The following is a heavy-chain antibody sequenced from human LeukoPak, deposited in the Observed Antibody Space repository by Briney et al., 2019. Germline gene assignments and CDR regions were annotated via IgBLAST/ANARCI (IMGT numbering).Heavy chain of an antibody. J-gene: IGHJ5*02. V-gene: IGHV1-2*02. D-gene: IGHD2-2*03. CDR1: GYTFTGYY. Sequence: ASVRVSCKASGYTFTGYYMHWVRQAPGQGLEWMGWINPNSGGTNYAQKFQGRVTMTRDTSISTAYMELGRLRSDDTAVYYCARDVGIVVVPAAIHPWGQGTLVTVSS. CDR3: ARDVGIVVVPAAIHP. CDR2: INPNSGGT.